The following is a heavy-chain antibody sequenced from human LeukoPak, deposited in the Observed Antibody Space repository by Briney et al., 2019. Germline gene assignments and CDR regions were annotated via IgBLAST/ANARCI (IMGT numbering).Heavy chain of an antibody. Sequence: SETLSLTCAVYGGSFSGYYWTWIRQPPGKGLEWIGEINHSGSTNYNPSLKSRVTISVDTSKNQFSLKLSSVTAADTAVYYCARRSWYYDSSGYYSYFDYWGQGTLVTVSS. CDR1: GGSFSGYY. V-gene: IGHV4-34*01. D-gene: IGHD3-22*01. J-gene: IGHJ4*02. CDR2: INHSGST. CDR3: ARRSWYYDSSGYYSYFDY.